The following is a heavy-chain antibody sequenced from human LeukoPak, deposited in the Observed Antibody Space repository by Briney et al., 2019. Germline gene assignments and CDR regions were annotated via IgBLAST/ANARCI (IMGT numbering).Heavy chain of an antibody. J-gene: IGHJ3*02. CDR1: GFTFGSYE. Sequence: GGSLRLSCAASGFTFGSYEMNWVRQAPGKGLEWVSYISSSGSTIYYADSVKGRFTISRDNAKNSLYLQMNSLRAEDTAVYYCAREEDIAVAGTAAFDIWGQGTMVTVSS. D-gene: IGHD6-19*01. V-gene: IGHV3-48*03. CDR2: ISSSGSTI. CDR3: AREEDIAVAGTAAFDI.